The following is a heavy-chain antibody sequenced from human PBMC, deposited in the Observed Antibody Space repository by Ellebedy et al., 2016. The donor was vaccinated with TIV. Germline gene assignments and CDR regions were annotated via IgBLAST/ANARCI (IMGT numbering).Heavy chain of an antibody. D-gene: IGHD2-21*01. J-gene: IGHJ4*03. CDR1: GFTFSSYD. CDR2: IRTAGDT. V-gene: IGHV3-13*01. Sequence: GESLKISCAASGFTFSSYDMHWVRQGPGKGLEWVSAIRTAGDTYYPGSVKGRFTISRENAKNSFYLQVPSLRAEDTAVYYCARVRFGDTAVDYWGQGTLVTVSS. CDR3: ARVRFGDTAVDY.